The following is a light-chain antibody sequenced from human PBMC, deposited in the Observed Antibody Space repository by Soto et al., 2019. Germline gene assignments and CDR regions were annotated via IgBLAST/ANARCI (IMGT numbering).Light chain of an antibody. CDR2: GAP. CDR3: QQYNNWPPWT. J-gene: IGKJ1*01. CDR1: QSVSSN. Sequence: EIVMTQSPATLSVSPGERATLSCRASQSVSSNLAWYQQKPGQAPRLLIYGAPTRATGIPARFSGSGSGTEFTLTISSLQSEDFAVYYCQQYNNWPPWTLGQGTKVEIK. V-gene: IGKV3-15*01.